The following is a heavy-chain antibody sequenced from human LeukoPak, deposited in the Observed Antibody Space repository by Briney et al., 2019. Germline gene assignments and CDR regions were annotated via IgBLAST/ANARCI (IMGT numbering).Heavy chain of an antibody. V-gene: IGHV4-31*03. CDR1: GGSISSDEYY. CDR2: GYHTGDS. D-gene: IGHD3-3*01. Sequence: SETLSLTCSVSGGSISSDEYYWSWIRQFPGKGLELIGYGYHTGDSYYNPSLESRVNISLDTSKNHFSVKLRPVTGADTAVYYCARVKVLRFLEFCLDFWGQGTLVTVSS. CDR3: ARVKVLRFLEFCLDF. J-gene: IGHJ4*02.